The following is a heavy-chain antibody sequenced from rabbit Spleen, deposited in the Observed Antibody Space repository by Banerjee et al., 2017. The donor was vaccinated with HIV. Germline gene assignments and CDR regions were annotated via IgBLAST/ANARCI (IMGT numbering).Heavy chain of an antibody. D-gene: IGHD1-1*01. CDR2: IDTNDGDT. V-gene: IGHV1S40*01. J-gene: IGHJ2*01. CDR1: GFSFSSSDY. Sequence: QSLEESGGDLVKPGASLTLTCTASGFSFSSSDYMCWVRQAPGKGLEWIACIDTNDGDTDYANWPKGRFTISKTSSTTVTLQMTSLTAADTATYFCARNYVNAFDPWGQGTLVTV. CDR3: ARNYVNAFDP.